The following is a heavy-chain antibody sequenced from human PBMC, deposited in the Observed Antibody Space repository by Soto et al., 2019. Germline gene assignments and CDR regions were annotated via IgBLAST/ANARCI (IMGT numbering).Heavy chain of an antibody. J-gene: IGHJ6*02. CDR1: GYTFTSYD. V-gene: IGHV1-8*01. CDR3: ARDSGYDRLDYYCDRMDV. Sequence: GASVKVSCKASGYTFTSYDINWVRQATGQGLEWMGWMNPNSGNTDYAQKFQGRVTMTTDTSISTAYMELSSLRSDDTAVYYCARDSGYDRLDYYCDRMDVRGQGTTVIVSS. D-gene: IGHD5-12*01. CDR2: MNPNSGNT.